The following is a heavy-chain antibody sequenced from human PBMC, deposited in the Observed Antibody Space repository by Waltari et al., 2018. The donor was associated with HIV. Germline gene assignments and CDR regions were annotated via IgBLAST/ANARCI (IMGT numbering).Heavy chain of an antibody. Sequence: QVQLQQWGAGLLKPSETLSLTCAVYGGSFSGYYWSWIRQPPGKGLEWIGEINQRGSTNLNPTLKSRVPISVDTSKNQFSLKLSSVTAADTAVYYCARHSPSYSSSWATALWCAFDIWGQGTMVTVSS. CDR3: ARHSPSYSSSWATALWCAFDI. V-gene: IGHV4-34*01. D-gene: IGHD6-13*01. CDR1: GGSFSGYY. CDR2: INQRGST. J-gene: IGHJ3*02.